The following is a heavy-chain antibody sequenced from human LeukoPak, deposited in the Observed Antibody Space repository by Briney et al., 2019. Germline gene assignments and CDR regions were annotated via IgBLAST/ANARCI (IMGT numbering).Heavy chain of an antibody. CDR2: INPSGGST. Sequence: ASVKVSCKASGYTFTSYYMHWVRQAPGQGLEWMGIINPSGGSTSYAQKFQGRVTMTRDTSTSTVYMELSSLRSEDTAVYYCAREPPYYDYVWGSYRYTRMYYFDYWGQGTLVTVSS. CDR3: AREPPYYDYVWGSYRYTRMYYFDY. CDR1: GYTFTSYY. D-gene: IGHD3-16*02. J-gene: IGHJ4*02. V-gene: IGHV1-46*01.